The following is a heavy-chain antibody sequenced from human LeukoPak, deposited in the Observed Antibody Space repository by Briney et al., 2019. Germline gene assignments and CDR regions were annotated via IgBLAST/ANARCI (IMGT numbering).Heavy chain of an antibody. J-gene: IGHJ4*02. D-gene: IGHD1-26*01. Sequence: PSGTLSLTCTGSGCSISSSNYYWGWIRQPPGKGLEWIGSIYYSGNSYYNPSLNSRVSISVDSSKNQFSLKLSSVTAADTAVYYCAREVGATRVFDYWGQGTLVTVSS. CDR1: GCSISSSNYY. V-gene: IGHV4-39*02. CDR3: AREVGATRVFDY. CDR2: IYYSGNS.